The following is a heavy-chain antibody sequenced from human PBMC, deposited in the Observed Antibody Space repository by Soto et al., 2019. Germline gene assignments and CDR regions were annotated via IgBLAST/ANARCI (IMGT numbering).Heavy chain of an antibody. J-gene: IGHJ6*02. D-gene: IGHD3-10*01. Sequence: PGGSLRLSCAASGFTFSSCWMSWVRQAPGKGLEWVANIKQDGSEKYYVDSVKGRFTISRDNAKNSLYLQMNSLRAEDTAVYYCAVSLVRGVLNFYHDGMDVWGQGTTVTVSS. V-gene: IGHV3-7*05. CDR2: IKQDGSEK. CDR1: GFTFSSCW. CDR3: AVSLVRGVLNFYHDGMDV.